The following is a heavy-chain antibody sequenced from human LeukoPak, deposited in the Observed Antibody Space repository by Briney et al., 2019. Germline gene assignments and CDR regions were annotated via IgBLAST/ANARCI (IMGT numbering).Heavy chain of an antibody. D-gene: IGHD2-2*01. CDR3: ARDRLPAATIADY. J-gene: IGHJ4*02. V-gene: IGHV1-18*01. Sequence: AASVKVSCKASGGTFSSYAISWVRQAPGQGLEWTGWISANNGNTNYVRKLQGRVTMTTDTSTNTAYMELRSLRSDDTAVYYCARDRLPAATIADYWGQGTLVTVSS. CDR1: GGTFSSYA. CDR2: ISANNGNT.